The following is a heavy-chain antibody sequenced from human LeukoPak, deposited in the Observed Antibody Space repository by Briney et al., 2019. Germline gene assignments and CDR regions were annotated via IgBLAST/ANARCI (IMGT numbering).Heavy chain of an antibody. V-gene: IGHV4-30-4*01. D-gene: IGHD2-21*02. CDR3: ARVPHIVVVTAPHAFDI. CDR1: GGSISSGDYY. CDR2: IYYSGST. J-gene: IGHJ3*02. Sequence: SETLSLTCTVSGGSISSGDYYWSWLRQPPETGLEWIGYIYYSGSTYYNPSLKSRVTISVDTSKNQFSLKLSSVTAADTAVYYCARVPHIVVVTAPHAFDIWGQGTMVTVSS.